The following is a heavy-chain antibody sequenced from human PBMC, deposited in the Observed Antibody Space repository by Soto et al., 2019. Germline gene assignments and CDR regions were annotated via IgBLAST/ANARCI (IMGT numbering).Heavy chain of an antibody. Sequence: QVQLQESGPGLVEPSETLSLTCTVSGASIRSYFWTWIRQPAGKGLDWIGRMSTSGTTNYNPSLKSRVTMSVDTSKNHFSLNLSSVTAADTAVYYCAREAGPDRWFDPWGQGTLVTVSS. D-gene: IGHD6-19*01. CDR3: AREAGPDRWFDP. V-gene: IGHV4-4*07. J-gene: IGHJ5*02. CDR1: GASIRSYF. CDR2: MSTSGTT.